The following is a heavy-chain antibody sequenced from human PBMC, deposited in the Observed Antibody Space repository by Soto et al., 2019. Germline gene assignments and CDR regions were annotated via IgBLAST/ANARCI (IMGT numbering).Heavy chain of an antibody. CDR1: GGSISSSSYY. D-gene: IGHD6-19*01. Sequence: SETLSLTCTVSGGSISSSSYYWGWIRQPPGKGLEWIGSIYYSGSTYYNPSLKSRVTISVDTSKNQFSLKLSSVTAADTAVYYCARHRGASSGWYRYYYYGMEVWGQGTTVTVSS. V-gene: IGHV4-39*01. CDR3: ARHRGASSGWYRYYYYGMEV. J-gene: IGHJ6*02. CDR2: IYYSGST.